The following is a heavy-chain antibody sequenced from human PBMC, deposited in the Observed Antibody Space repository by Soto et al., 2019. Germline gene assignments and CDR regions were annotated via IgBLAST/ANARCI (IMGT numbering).Heavy chain of an antibody. Sequence: EVQLVESEGGLVQRGGSLRLSCAASGFTFNYYWMHWVRQAPGQGLVWVSHIHSDGSTTTYADSVKGRFTISRDNAKNTLYQQMNSLGAEDTAVYYCVRGDKGGFDLWGQGTTVSVSS. D-gene: IGHD2-21*02. V-gene: IGHV3-74*01. CDR1: GFTFNYYW. CDR2: IHSDGSTT. CDR3: VRGDKGGFDL. J-gene: IGHJ3*01.